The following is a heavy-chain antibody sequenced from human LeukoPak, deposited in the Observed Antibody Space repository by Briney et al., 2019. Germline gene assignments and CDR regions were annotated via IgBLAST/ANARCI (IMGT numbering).Heavy chain of an antibody. CDR3: SLLAVASPQDY. Sequence: GGSLRLSCAASGFSFSTYEMHWVRQAPGKGLEWVSDISSSGSTVYYADSVKGRFTTSGDNANNYLYLQMQSLRAEDTAVYYCSLLAVASPQDYWGQGTLVTVSS. D-gene: IGHD6-19*01. CDR1: GFSFSTYE. V-gene: IGHV3-48*03. J-gene: IGHJ4*02. CDR2: ISSSGSTV.